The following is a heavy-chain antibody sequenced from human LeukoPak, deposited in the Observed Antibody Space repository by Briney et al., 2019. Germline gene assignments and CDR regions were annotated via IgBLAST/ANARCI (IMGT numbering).Heavy chain of an antibody. CDR1: GFTFSSYS. CDR3: ARDSYSGYDLLFDY. CDR2: ISSSSSYI. V-gene: IGHV3-21*04. Sequence: AGGSLRLSCAASGFTFSSYSMNWVRQAPGKGLEWVSSISSSSSYIYYADSVKGRFTISRDNAKNSLYLQMNSLRAEDTALYYCARDSYSGYDLLFDYWGQGTLVTVSS. D-gene: IGHD5-12*01. J-gene: IGHJ4*02.